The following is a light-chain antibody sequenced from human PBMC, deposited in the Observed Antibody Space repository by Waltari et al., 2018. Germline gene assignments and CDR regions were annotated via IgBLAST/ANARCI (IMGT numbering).Light chain of an antibody. CDR3: QQYDNLPRYT. CDR2: DAS. Sequence: TQSPSSLSASVGDRVTITCQASQDISNYLNWYQQKPGKAPKLLIYDASNLETGVPSRFSGSGSGTDFTFTISSLQPEDIATYYCQQYDNLPRYTFGQGTKLEIK. J-gene: IGKJ2*01. V-gene: IGKV1-33*01. CDR1: QDISNY.